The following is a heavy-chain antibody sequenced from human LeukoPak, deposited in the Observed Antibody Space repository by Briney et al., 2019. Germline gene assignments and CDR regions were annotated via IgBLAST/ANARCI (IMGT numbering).Heavy chain of an antibody. D-gene: IGHD3-9*01. CDR2: ISSSGSTI. J-gene: IGHJ4*02. Sequence: GGSLRLSCAASGFTVSSNYMSWIRQAPGKGLEWVSYISSSGSTIYYADSVKGRFTISRDNAKNSLYLQMNSLRAEDTAVYYCARRGRGDILTGYPLTFDYWGQGTLVTVSS. CDR3: ARRGRGDILTGYPLTFDY. CDR1: GFTVSSNY. V-gene: IGHV3-11*04.